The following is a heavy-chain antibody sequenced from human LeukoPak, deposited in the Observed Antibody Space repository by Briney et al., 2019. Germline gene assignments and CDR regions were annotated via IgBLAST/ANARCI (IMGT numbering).Heavy chain of an antibody. CDR1: GYTFTSYY. Sequence: ASVKVSCKASGYTFTSYYMHWVRQAPGQGLEWMGIINPSGGSTSYAQKFQGRVTMTRDTSTSTVYMELSSLRSEDTAVYYCATARGACSSTSCYTGSWFDHWGQGTLVTVSS. J-gene: IGHJ5*02. V-gene: IGHV1-46*03. D-gene: IGHD2-2*02. CDR2: INPSGGST. CDR3: ATARGACSSTSCYTGSWFDH.